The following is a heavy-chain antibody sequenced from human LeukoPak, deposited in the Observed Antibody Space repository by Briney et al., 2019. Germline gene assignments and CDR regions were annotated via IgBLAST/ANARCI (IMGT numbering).Heavy chain of an antibody. Sequence: EASVKVSCKASGGTFSSYTISWVRQAPGQGLERMGRIIPILGIANYAQKFQGRVTITADKSTSTAYMELSSLRSEDTAVYHCARERDGYNFPFDYWGQGTLVTVSS. V-gene: IGHV1-69*04. J-gene: IGHJ4*02. CDR2: IIPILGIA. D-gene: IGHD5-24*01. CDR1: GGTFSSYT. CDR3: ARERDGYNFPFDY.